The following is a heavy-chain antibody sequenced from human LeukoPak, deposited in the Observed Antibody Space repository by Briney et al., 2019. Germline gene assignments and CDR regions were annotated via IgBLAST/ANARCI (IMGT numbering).Heavy chain of an antibody. Sequence: PGGSLRLSCMSSGXTSSIFEMNWVRQAPGKGLEWVSYISQGGSTTDYADSVKGRFTISRDNAKNSLYLQMNSLRAEDTAVYYCAKAGGGGDSRPFDYWGQGTVVTVSS. CDR3: AKAGGGGDSRPFDY. CDR2: ISQGGSTT. CDR1: GXTSSIFE. V-gene: IGHV3-48*03. J-gene: IGHJ4*02. D-gene: IGHD2-21*02.